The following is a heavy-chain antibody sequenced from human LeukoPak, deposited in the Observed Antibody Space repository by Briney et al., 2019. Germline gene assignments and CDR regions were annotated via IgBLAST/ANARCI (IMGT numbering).Heavy chain of an antibody. CDR2: IYYSGST. Sequence: PSETLSLTCTVSGGSISGYYWSWIRQPPGKGLEWIGYIYYSGSTNYNPSLKSRVTISVDTSKNQFSLKLSSVTAADTAVYYCASCERGYSYGYDYYYYRDVWGKGTTVTVSS. V-gene: IGHV4-59*01. D-gene: IGHD5-18*01. CDR1: GGSISGYY. J-gene: IGHJ6*03. CDR3: ASCERGYSYGYDYYYYRDV.